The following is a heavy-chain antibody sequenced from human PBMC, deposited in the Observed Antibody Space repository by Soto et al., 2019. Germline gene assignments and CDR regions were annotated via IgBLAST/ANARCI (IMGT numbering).Heavy chain of an antibody. V-gene: IGHV3-23*01. D-gene: IGHD2-15*01. J-gene: IGHJ4*02. CDR3: AKLRAKSHIAVPFDY. CDR1: GFTFGNFA. CDR2: ISGNGGST. Sequence: EVHLLDSGGGLAQPGGSLKLSCATSGFTFGNFAMSWVRQAPGKGLEWVSAISGNGGSTYYADSVKGRFTISRDNSKNTLYLHMNSLTAEDTAVYFCAKLRAKSHIAVPFDYWGQGSLVTVSS.